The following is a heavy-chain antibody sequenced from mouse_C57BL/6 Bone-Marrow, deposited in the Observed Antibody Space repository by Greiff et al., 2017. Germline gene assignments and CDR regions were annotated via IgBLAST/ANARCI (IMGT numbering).Heavy chain of an antibody. CDR2: IHPNIGST. D-gene: IGHD1-1*01. V-gene: IGHV1-64*01. CDR1: GYTFTSYW. J-gene: IGHJ1*03. Sequence: QVQLQQPGAELVKPGASVQLSCKASGYTFTSYWMHWVKQRPGQGLEWIGMIHPNIGSTNYNEKFKSKATLTVDKSSSTAYMQLSILTSTDSAVYYCARGYYGSSYRWYFDVWGTGTTVTVSS. CDR3: ARGYYGSSYRWYFDV.